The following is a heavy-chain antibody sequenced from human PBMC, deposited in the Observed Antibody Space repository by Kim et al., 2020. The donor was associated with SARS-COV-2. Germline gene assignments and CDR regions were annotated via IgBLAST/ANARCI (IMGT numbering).Heavy chain of an antibody. D-gene: IGHD3-10*01. Sequence: GGSLRLSCAASGFSFSSSWMHWVRQAPGKGLVWVSRLNSDGSSTTYADSVRGRFTISRDNSKNTVYLQMNSLRAEDTAVYYCARGRGYYGSGTYYNVPDYWGQGTLVTVSS. CDR3: ARGRGYYGSGTYYNVPDY. CDR1: GFSFSSSW. V-gene: IGHV3-74*01. CDR2: LNSDGSST. J-gene: IGHJ4*02.